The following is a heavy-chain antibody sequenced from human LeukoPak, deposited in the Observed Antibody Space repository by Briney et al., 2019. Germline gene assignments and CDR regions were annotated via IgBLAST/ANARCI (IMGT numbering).Heavy chain of an antibody. CDR2: IYTSGST. D-gene: IGHD3-10*01. J-gene: IGHJ6*02. V-gene: IGHV4-4*07. CDR1: GGSISSYY. CDR3: ARGGVVRGVIAHYYYYYGMDV. Sequence: PSETLSLTCTVSGGSISSYYWSWIRQPAGKGLEWIGRIYTSGSTNYNPSLKSRVTMSVDTSKNQFSLKLSSVTAADTAVYYCARGGVVRGVIAHYYYYYGMDVWGQGTTVTVSS.